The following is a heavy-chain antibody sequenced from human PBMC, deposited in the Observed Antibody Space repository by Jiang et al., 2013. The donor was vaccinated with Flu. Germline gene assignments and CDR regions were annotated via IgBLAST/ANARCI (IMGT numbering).Heavy chain of an antibody. CDR1: GYTFTDFY. CDR2: ISPRVGST. Sequence: SVKVSCKASGYTFTDFYIHWVRQAPGEGLEWMGLISPRVGSTRYAQRFQGRITVTRDTSTSTVYMELSLLRSEDTAVYFCARDRPHNWFDPWGQGTPVTVSS. CDR3: ARDRPHNWFDP. V-gene: IGHV1-46*01. J-gene: IGHJ5*02.